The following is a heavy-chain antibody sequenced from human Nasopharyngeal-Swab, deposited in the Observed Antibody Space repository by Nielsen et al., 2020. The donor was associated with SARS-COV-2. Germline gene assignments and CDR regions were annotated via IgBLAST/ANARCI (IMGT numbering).Heavy chain of an antibody. CDR3: ARVPGGYDSSGYYFDQ. V-gene: IGHV3-7*01. CDR1: AFTFSGYW. Sequence: GESLKISCAASAFTFSGYWMNWVRPAPGKGLEWVASIKQDGSEKYYVDYVKGRFTISRDNAKNSLYLQMNSLRIEDTAVYYCARVPGGYDSSGYYFDQWGQGTLVTVSS. CDR2: IKQDGSEK. D-gene: IGHD3-22*01. J-gene: IGHJ4*02.